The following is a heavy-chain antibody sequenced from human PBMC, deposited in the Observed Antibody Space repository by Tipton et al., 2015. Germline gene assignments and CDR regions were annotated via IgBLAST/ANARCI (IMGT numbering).Heavy chain of an antibody. V-gene: IGHV4-31*03. CDR3: ARENGSGYLDY. J-gene: IGHJ4*02. Sequence: TLSLTCTVSGASISDGDYYWSWIRQHPGKGLEWTGYIYHSGSAYYNPSLKSRLTMSVDTSKNHFSLKLSSVTAADTAVYYCARENGSGYLDYWGQGTRVTVSS. CDR2: IYHSGSA. D-gene: IGHD3-22*01. CDR1: GASISDGDYY.